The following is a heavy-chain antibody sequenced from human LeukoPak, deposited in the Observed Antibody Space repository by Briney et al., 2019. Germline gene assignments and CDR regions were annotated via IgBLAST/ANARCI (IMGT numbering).Heavy chain of an antibody. CDR2: IYYSGST. CDR3: ARHLVPAARTFSNWFDP. CDR1: GGSISSSSYY. J-gene: IGHJ5*02. Sequence: ASETLSLTCTVSGGSISSSSYYWGWIRQPPGKGLEWIGSIYYSGSTYYNPSLKSRVTISVDTSKNQFSLKLSSVTAADTAVYYCARHLVPAARTFSNWFDPWGQGTLVTVSS. D-gene: IGHD2-2*01. V-gene: IGHV4-39*01.